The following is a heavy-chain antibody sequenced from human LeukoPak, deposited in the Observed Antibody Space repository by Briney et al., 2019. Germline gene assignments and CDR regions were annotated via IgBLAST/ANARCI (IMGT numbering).Heavy chain of an antibody. D-gene: IGHD6-13*01. CDR3: ARARIPAADLPTDY. Sequence: PGGSLRLSCAASGFTFSSYWMSWVRQAPGRGLEWVAHINQDGSEKYYLDSVGGRFTISRDNAKNSLSLQLDSLRAEDTAVYYCARARIPAADLPTDYWGQGTLVTVSS. CDR2: INQDGSEK. CDR1: GFTFSSYW. J-gene: IGHJ4*02. V-gene: IGHV3-7*05.